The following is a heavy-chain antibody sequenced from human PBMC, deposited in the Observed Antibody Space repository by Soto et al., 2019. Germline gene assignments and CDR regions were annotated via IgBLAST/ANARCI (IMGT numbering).Heavy chain of an antibody. D-gene: IGHD7-27*01. Sequence: SETLSLTCTLSGGSISSYYWSWIRQPPGKGPEWIGYIYYSGSTNYNPSLKSRVTISVDTSKNQFSLKLSSVTAADTAVYYCASLTGELNCFVYWGQGTLVTVSS. V-gene: IGHV4-59*01. CDR2: IYYSGST. CDR1: GGSISSYY. CDR3: ASLTGELNCFVY. J-gene: IGHJ4*02.